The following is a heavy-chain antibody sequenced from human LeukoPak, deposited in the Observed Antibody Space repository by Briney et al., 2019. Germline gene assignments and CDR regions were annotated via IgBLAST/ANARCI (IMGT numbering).Heavy chain of an antibody. CDR2: IIPIFGTA. Sequence: ASVKVSCKAFGGTFSSYAISWVRQAPGQGLEWMGGIIPIFGTANYAQKFQGRVTITADESTSTAYMELSSLRSEDTAVYYCARVVVPAALGWFDPWGQGTLVTVSS. J-gene: IGHJ5*02. CDR1: GGTFSSYA. CDR3: ARVVVPAALGWFDP. V-gene: IGHV1-69*13. D-gene: IGHD2-2*01.